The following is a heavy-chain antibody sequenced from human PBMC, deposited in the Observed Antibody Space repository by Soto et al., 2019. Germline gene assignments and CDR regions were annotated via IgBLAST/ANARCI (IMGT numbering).Heavy chain of an antibody. CDR3: ARDPSPSSSWSDY. J-gene: IGHJ4*02. Sequence: ASLKVSCKASGGTFSSYTISWVRQAPGQGLEWMGRIIPILGIANYAQKFQGRVTITADKSTSTAYMELSSLRSEDTAVYYCARDPSPSSSWSDYWGQGTLVTVSS. D-gene: IGHD6-13*01. V-gene: IGHV1-69*04. CDR2: IIPILGIA. CDR1: GGTFSSYT.